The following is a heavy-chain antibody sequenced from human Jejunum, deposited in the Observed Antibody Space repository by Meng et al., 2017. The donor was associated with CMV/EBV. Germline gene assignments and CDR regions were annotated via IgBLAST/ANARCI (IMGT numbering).Heavy chain of an antibody. CDR1: GFSPSTSGEG. V-gene: IGHV2-5*02. D-gene: IGHD1-26*01. CDR2: IYRGDDK. J-gene: IGHJ4*02. CDR3: AHFVGGYYPSRPDY. Sequence: QLTLREPGTTLVKPTPTLTLPCSFSGFSPSTSGEGVGWTRQPPGKALEWLALIYRGDDKRYSPSLNSRLTIAKDTSKNEVVLTLTNMGPIDTGTYYCAHFVGGYYPSRPDYWGQGTLVTVSS.